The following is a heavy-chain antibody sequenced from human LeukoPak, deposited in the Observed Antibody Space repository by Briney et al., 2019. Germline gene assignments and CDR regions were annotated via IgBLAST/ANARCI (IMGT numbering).Heavy chain of an antibody. CDR1: GDSISTYY. D-gene: IGHD1-26*01. CDR3: ARDDSGSYHQLGV. Sequence: SETLSLTCTVSGDSISTYYWSWIRQPPGKGLEWIGYIYYSGSTNYNPSLKSRVTISVDTSKNQFSLKLISVTAADTAVYHCARDDSGSYHQLGVWGQGTTVAVSS. CDR2: IYYSGST. J-gene: IGHJ6*02. V-gene: IGHV4-59*01.